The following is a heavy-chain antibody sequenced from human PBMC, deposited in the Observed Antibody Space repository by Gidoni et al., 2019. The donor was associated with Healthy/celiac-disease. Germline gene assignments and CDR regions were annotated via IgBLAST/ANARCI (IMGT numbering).Heavy chain of an antibody. D-gene: IGHD4-17*01. J-gene: IGHJ5*02. CDR3: ARITVSRRGWFDP. Sequence: QVTLKESVPVLVKPPATPTLTCTVSGFSLSNARSGVSWIRQHPGKALEWLANIFSNNEKSYSTSLKSRLTISKDTSKSQVVLTMTNMDPVDTATYYCARITVSRRGWFDPWGQGTLVTVSS. CDR1: GFSLSNARSG. V-gene: IGHV2-26*01. CDR2: IFSNNEK.